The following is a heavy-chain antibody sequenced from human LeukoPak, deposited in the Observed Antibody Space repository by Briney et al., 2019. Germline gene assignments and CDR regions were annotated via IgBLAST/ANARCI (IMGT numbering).Heavy chain of an antibody. D-gene: IGHD2-2*01. J-gene: IGHJ6*02. CDR1: GFTFSSYT. V-gene: IGHV3-21*01. CDR3: AAMMGMDV. CDR2: ISSSSSYI. Sequence: GGPLRLSCAASGFTFSSYTMNWVRHAPGKGLVWVSSISSSSSYIYYADSVKGRFTISRDNAKNSLYLQMNSLRAEDTAVYYCAAMMGMDVWGQGTTVTVSS.